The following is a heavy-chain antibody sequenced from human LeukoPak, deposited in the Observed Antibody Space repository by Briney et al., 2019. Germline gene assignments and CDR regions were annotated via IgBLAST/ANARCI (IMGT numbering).Heavy chain of an antibody. Sequence: SETLSLTCTVSGGSISSVYWTWIRQPPGKGLEWIENMFYSGASSHDPSLKSRITTSLDTYKNQFSLSLSSVTAADTAVYYCARVGYSFGWFHGPVGFDPWGQGTLVSVSS. CDR2: MFYSGAS. D-gene: IGHD6-19*01. J-gene: IGHJ5*02. CDR3: ARVGYSFGWFHGPVGFDP. V-gene: IGHV4-59*01. CDR1: GGSISSVY.